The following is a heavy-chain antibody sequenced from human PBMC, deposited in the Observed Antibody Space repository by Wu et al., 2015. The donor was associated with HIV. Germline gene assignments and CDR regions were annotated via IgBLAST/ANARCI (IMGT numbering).Heavy chain of an antibody. D-gene: IGHD3-16*01. V-gene: IGHV1-46*01. J-gene: IGHJ4*02. Sequence: QVQLVQSGAEVKKPGASVKITCKTSGYKFTTYYMHWVRQAPGQGLEWMGLVNCNTGNTRYAQNFQGRVIMTRDTSTNTVYMDVNSLTSEDTAIYYCTRVGGDSLDFWGQGTLVTVSS. CDR3: TRVGGDSLDF. CDR2: VNCNTGNT. CDR1: GYKFTTYY.